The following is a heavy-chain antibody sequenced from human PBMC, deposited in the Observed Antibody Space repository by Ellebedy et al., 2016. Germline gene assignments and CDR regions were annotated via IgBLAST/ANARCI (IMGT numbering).Heavy chain of an antibody. CDR1: GFTFSSYA. J-gene: IGHJ6*02. Sequence: GGSLRLXXAASGFTFSSYAMHWVRQAPGKGLEWVAVISYDGSNKYYADSVKGRFTISRDNSKNTLYLQMNSLSADDTAVYYCSKDLYGERTTNCGMDVWGQGTTVTVSS. V-gene: IGHV3-30-3*01. D-gene: IGHD4-17*01. CDR2: ISYDGSNK. CDR3: SKDLYGERTTNCGMDV.